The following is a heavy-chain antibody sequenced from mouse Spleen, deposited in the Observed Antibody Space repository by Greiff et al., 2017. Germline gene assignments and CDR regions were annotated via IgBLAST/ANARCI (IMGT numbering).Heavy chain of an antibody. D-gene: IGHD1-1*01. Sequence: VQLQQSGPELVKPGASVKISCKASGYSFTGYFMNWVMQSHGKSLEWIGRINPYNGDTFYNQKFKGKATLTVDKSSSTAHMELRSLASEDSAVYYCARGPSITTVVARRYFDVWGAGTTVTVSS. CDR3: ARGPSITTVVARRYFDV. J-gene: IGHJ1*01. CDR2: INPYNGDT. V-gene: IGHV1-20*02. CDR1: GYSFTGYF.